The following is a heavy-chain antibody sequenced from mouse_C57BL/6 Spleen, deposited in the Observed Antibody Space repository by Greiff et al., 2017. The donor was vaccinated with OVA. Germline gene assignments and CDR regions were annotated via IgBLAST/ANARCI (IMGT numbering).Heavy chain of an antibody. CDR2: ISSGGSYT. V-gene: IGHV5-6*01. CDR3: ARKTGFDY. J-gene: IGHJ2*01. CDR1: GFTFSSYG. Sequence: DVHLVESGGDLVKPGGSLKLSCAASGFTFSSYGMSWVRQTPDKRLEWVATISSGGSYTYYPDSVKGRSTISRDNAKNTLYLQMSSLKSKDTAMYYCARKTGFDYWGQGTTLPVSS.